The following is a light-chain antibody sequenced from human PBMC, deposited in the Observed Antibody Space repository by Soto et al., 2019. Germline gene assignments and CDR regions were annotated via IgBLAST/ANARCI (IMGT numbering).Light chain of an antibody. V-gene: IGKV3-15*01. CDR2: DAS. CDR1: QSVSSN. CDR3: QQYNDWPPIT. Sequence: EIVLTQSPGTLSLSPGEGATLSCRASQSVSSNLAWYQQKPGQAPRLLIYDASTRATVIPARFSGSGSGTEFTLTISSLQSEDFAVYYCQQYNDWPPITFGQGTRLEIK. J-gene: IGKJ5*01.